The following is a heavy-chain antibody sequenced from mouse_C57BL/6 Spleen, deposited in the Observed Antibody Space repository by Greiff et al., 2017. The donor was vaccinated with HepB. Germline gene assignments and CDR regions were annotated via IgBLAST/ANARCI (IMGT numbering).Heavy chain of an antibody. CDR1: GYTFTSYW. CDR2: IDPSDSYT. J-gene: IGHJ2*01. Sequence: QVQLKQPGAELVMPGASVKLSCKASGYTFTSYWMHWVKQRPGQGLEWIGEIDPSDSYTNYNQKFKGKSTLTVDKSSSTAYMQLSSLTSEDSAVYYCARGGSSGYLDYWGQGTTLTVSS. D-gene: IGHD3-2*02. CDR3: ARGGSSGYLDY. V-gene: IGHV1-69*01.